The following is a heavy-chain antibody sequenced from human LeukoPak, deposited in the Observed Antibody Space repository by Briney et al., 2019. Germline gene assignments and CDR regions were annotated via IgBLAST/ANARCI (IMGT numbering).Heavy chain of an antibody. Sequence: ASVKVSCEASGYTFRNYAMNWVRQAPGQGLEWMGWINTNIGDPSYAQGFTGRFVFSLDTSVSTAFLQISSLKAEGTAVYYCARGRHYGSGNYAFDIWGQGTMVTVSS. D-gene: IGHD3-10*01. J-gene: IGHJ3*02. CDR3: ARGRHYGSGNYAFDI. CDR1: GYTFRNYA. CDR2: INTNIGDP. V-gene: IGHV7-4-1*02.